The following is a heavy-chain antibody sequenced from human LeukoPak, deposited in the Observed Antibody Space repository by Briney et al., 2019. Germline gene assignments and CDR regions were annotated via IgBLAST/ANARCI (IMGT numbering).Heavy chain of an antibody. CDR3: AKAVEPAKYYSGMDV. Sequence: QAGGSLRLSCAASGITFSNYAMSWVRQAPGKGLDWVSVISGSGGTTYYADSVKGRFTISRDNSKNMLYLQMSSLRAEDTAVYYCAKAVEPAKYYSGMDVWGQGTTVTVSS. CDR1: GITFSNYA. J-gene: IGHJ6*02. V-gene: IGHV3-23*01. D-gene: IGHD1-14*01. CDR2: ISGSGGTT.